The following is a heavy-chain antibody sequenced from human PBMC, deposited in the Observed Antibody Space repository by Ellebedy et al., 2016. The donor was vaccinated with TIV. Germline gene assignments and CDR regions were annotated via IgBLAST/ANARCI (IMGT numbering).Heavy chain of an antibody. CDR2: ISYYGSNK. D-gene: IGHD1-1*01. Sequence: PGGSLRLSCAASGFTFSSYGMHWVRQAPGKGLEWVAVISYYGSNKYYADSVKGRFTISRDNGKNTLYLQMNSLRVEDTAVYYCARGKLTWKSEDYWGQGTLVTVSS. J-gene: IGHJ4*02. CDR1: GFTFSSYG. CDR3: ARGKLTWKSEDY. V-gene: IGHV3-30*03.